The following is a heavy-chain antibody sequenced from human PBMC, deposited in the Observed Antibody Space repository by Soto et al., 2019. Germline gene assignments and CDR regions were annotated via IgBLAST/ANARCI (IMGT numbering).Heavy chain of an antibody. D-gene: IGHD2-21*02. Sequence: QVQLVQSGAEVKKPGSSVKVSCKASGGTFSSYAISWVRQAPGQGLEWMGGIIPIFGTANYAQKFQGRVKITAAESTSTAYMELSSLRAEDTAVYYCARARDCGGDCYWFDPWGQGTLVTVSS. CDR1: GGTFSSYA. V-gene: IGHV1-69*12. CDR3: ARARDCGGDCYWFDP. CDR2: IIPIFGTA. J-gene: IGHJ5*02.